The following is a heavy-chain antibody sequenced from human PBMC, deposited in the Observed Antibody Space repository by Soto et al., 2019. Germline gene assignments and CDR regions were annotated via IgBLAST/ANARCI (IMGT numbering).Heavy chain of an antibody. CDR1: GFTFSSYG. D-gene: IGHD3-10*01. V-gene: IGHV3-33*01. CDR2: IWYDGSNK. CDR3: ARDLVLLWFGELLYGPLDY. J-gene: IGHJ4*02. Sequence: PGGSLRLSCAASGFTFSSYGMHWVRQAPGKGLEWVAVIWYDGSNKYYADSVKGRFTISRDNSKNTLYLQMNSLRAEDTAVYYCARDLVLLWFGELLYGPLDYWGQGTLVTVSS.